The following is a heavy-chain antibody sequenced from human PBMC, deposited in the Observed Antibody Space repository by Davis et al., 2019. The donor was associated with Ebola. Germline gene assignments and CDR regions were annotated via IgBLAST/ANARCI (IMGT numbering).Heavy chain of an antibody. D-gene: IGHD4-23*01. CDR3: ARDFSYGGNPNWFDP. V-gene: IGHV1-69*05. CDR1: GGTFSSYA. J-gene: IGHJ5*02. CDR2: IIPIFGTA. Sequence: SVKVSCKASGGTFSSYAISWVRQAPGQGLEWMGGIIPIFGTANYAQKFQGRVTITRDTSASTAYMELSSLRSEDTAVYYCARDFSYGGNPNWFDPWGQGTLVTVSS.